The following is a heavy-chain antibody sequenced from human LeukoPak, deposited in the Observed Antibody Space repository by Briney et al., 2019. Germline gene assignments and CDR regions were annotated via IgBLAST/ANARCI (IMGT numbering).Heavy chain of an antibody. J-gene: IGHJ4*02. CDR1: GYSISRGSY. V-gene: IGHV4-38-2*02. D-gene: IGHD3-9*01. CDR2: IYHTGAT. CDR3: ARFIAYYDILTGHYTENYFDH. Sequence: SETLSLTCTVSGYSISRGSYWGWIRQSPGKGLEWIGSIYHTGATYYNPSLKSRVTMSVDTSKNQFSLRLSSVTAADTAVFYCARFIAYYDILTGHYTENYFDHWGQGTLVTVSS.